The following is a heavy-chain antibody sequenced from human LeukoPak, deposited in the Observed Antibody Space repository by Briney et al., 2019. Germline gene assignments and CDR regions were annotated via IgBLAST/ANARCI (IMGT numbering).Heavy chain of an antibody. CDR1: GYSINSAYY. CDR2: IYHSGST. V-gene: IGHV4-38-2*02. CDR3: ARGKKKRLVPPNYYYYMDV. J-gene: IGHJ6*03. Sequence: PSETLSLTCTVSGYSINSAYYWGWIRQPPGKGLQWIGSIYHSGSTNYNPSLKSRVTISVDTSKNQFSLKLSSVTAADTAVYYCARGKKKRLVPPNYYYYMDVWGKGTTVTVSS. D-gene: IGHD6-6*01.